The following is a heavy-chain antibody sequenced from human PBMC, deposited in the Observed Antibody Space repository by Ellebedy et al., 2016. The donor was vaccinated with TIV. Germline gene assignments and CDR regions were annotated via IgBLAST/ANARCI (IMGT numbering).Heavy chain of an antibody. CDR1: GCTLSSYA. J-gene: IGHJ6*02. CDR2: IIPILGIT. V-gene: IGHV1-69*04. D-gene: IGHD1-26*01. Sequence: AASVKVSCKASGCTLSSYAISWVRQAPGQGLEWMGRIIPILGITNYAQQFQGRVTITTDKSTSTAYMEVNRLRAEDTAVYYCARGSGGSYGMDVWGQGTTVTVSS. CDR3: ARGSGGSYGMDV.